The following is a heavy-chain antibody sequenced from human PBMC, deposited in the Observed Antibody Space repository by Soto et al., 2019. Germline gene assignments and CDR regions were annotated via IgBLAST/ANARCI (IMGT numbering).Heavy chain of an antibody. J-gene: IGHJ4*02. Sequence: QVQLVQSGAEVKKPGASVKVSCKASGYTFTNYGISWVRQAPGQGLEWMGWINAYNAKTNYAQNFQGRVTKTTDTSTSTVYMDLRSLRSDDTAMYYCARGPDPTYSDYWGQGTVVTVSS. CDR2: INAYNAKT. CDR3: ARGPDPTYSDY. V-gene: IGHV1-18*01. CDR1: GYTFTNYG.